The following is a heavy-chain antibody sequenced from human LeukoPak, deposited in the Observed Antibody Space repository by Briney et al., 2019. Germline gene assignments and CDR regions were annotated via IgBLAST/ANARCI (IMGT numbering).Heavy chain of an antibody. CDR1: GFTFDDYA. Sequence: GGSLRLSCAASGFTFDDYAMHWVRQAPGKGLEWVSGISWNSGSIGYADSVKGRFTIPRDNAKNSLYLQMNSLRAEDTAVYYCTRGSYGDYEYWGQGTLVTVSS. J-gene: IGHJ4*02. CDR3: TRGSYGDYEY. CDR2: ISWNSGSI. V-gene: IGHV3-9*01. D-gene: IGHD4-17*01.